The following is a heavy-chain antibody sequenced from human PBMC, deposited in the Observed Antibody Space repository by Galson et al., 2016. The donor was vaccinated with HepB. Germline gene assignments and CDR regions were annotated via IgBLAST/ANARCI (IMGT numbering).Heavy chain of an antibody. Sequence: QSGAEVKKPGESLKISCKASGYTFSNYWIGWVRQMPGKGLEWMGIIYSGDSDTRYSPSSQGQVTISADKSISTAYLQWSSLKASDTAIYYCATQLGRGFFDWLLYADLWGQGTLVTVSS. J-gene: IGHJ5*02. V-gene: IGHV5-51*01. D-gene: IGHD3-9*01. CDR1: GYTFSNYW. CDR2: IYSGDSDT. CDR3: ATQLGRGFFDWLLYADL.